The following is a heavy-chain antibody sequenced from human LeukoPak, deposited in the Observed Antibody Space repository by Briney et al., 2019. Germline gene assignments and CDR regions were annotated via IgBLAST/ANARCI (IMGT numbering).Heavy chain of an antibody. D-gene: IGHD3/OR15-3a*01. V-gene: IGHV3-23*01. J-gene: IGHJ1*01. CDR3: AKDRFGRPEYFQH. Sequence: GGSLRLSCAASGFTFSTYAMSWVRQIPGKGLEWVSAISGSDDGTYYADSVKGRFTISRDNSRNTLYLQMNTLRAEDTAVYFCAKDRFGRPEYFQHWGQGTLVTVSS. CDR1: GFTFSTYA. CDR2: ISGSDDGT.